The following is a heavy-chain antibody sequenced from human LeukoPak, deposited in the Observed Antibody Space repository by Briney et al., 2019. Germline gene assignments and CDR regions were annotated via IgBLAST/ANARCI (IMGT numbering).Heavy chain of an antibody. J-gene: IGHJ4*02. D-gene: IGHD3-22*01. CDR1: GFTFSSYS. V-gene: IGHV3-21*01. CDR2: ISSSSSYI. Sequence: PGGSLRLSCAASGFTFSSYSMNWVRQAPGKGLEWVSSISSSSSYIYYADSVKGRFTISRDNAKNSLYLQMNSLRAEDTAVYYCARGPITMIASDYWGQGTLVTVSS. CDR3: ARGPITMIASDY.